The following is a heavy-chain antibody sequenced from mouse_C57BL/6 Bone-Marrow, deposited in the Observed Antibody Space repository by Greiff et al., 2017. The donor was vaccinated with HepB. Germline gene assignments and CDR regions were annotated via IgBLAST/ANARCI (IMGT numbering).Heavy chain of an antibody. D-gene: IGHD2-2*01. CDR3: ARGGGYGRYFDY. CDR1: GYTFTDYY. CDR2: INPNNGGT. V-gene: IGHV1-26*01. J-gene: IGHJ2*01. Sequence: SGYTFTDYYMNWVKQSHGKSLEWIGDINPNNGGTSYNQKFKGKATLTVDKSSSTAYMELRSLTSEDSAVYYCARGGGYGRYFDYWGQGTTLTVSS.